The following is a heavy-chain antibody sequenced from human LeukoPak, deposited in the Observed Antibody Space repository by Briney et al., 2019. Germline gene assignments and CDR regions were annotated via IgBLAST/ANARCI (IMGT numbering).Heavy chain of an antibody. Sequence: SETLSLTCTVSGGSISSYYWSWIRQPPGKGLEWIGYIYYSGSTNYNPSLKSRVTLSVDMSKNQFSLRLSSVTAADTAVYYCARKSVVTAGRKPYDFWDQGTLVTVSP. CDR2: IYYSGST. V-gene: IGHV4-59*12. J-gene: IGHJ4*02. CDR3: ARKSVVTAGRKPYDF. CDR1: GGSISSYY. D-gene: IGHD2-2*01.